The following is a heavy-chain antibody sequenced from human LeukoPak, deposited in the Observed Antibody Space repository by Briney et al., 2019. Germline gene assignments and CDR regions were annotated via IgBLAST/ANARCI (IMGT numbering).Heavy chain of an antibody. V-gene: IGHV1-18*01. D-gene: IGHD3-10*01. CDR1: GYTFTSYG. Sequence: GASVKVSCKASGYTFTSYGISWVRQAPGQGLEWMGWISAYNGNTNYAQKLQGRVTVTTDTSTSTAYMELRSLRSDDTAVYYCARDAMVRGFAPRTPPDYMDVWGKGTTVTVSS. CDR3: ARDAMVRGFAPRTPPDYMDV. J-gene: IGHJ6*03. CDR2: ISAYNGNT.